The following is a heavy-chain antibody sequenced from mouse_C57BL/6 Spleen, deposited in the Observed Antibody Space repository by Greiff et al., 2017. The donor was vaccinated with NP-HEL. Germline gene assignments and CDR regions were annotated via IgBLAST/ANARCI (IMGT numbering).Heavy chain of an antibody. D-gene: IGHD1-1*01. CDR3: AVRGYGSSYTYCAMDY. CDR1: GYTFTSYW. V-gene: IGHV1-72*01. CDR2: IDPNSGGT. Sequence: QVQLQQPGAELVKPGASVKLSCKASGYTFTSYWMHWVKQRLGRGLEWIGRIDPNSGGTKYNEKFKSKATLTVDKPSSTAYMQLSSLTSEDSAVYYCAVRGYGSSYTYCAMDYWGQGTSVTVSS. J-gene: IGHJ4*01.